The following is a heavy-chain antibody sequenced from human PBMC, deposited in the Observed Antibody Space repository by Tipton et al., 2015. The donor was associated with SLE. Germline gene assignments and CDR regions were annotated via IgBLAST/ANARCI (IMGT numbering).Heavy chain of an antibody. V-gene: IGHV4-59*01. CDR2: ISNSETT. J-gene: IGHJ4*02. Sequence: TLSLTCTVSGGSISSYYWSWIRQAPGKGLEWIGYISNSETTNYNPSLKSRVTISVDTSKNQFSLKLRSVTAADTAMYYCAGAWQGYCSGGTCYVLDYWGQGTLVTVSS. D-gene: IGHD2-15*01. CDR3: AGAWQGYCSGGTCYVLDY. CDR1: GGSISSYY.